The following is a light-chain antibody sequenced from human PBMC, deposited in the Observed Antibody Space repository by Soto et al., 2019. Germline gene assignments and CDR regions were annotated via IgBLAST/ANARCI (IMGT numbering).Light chain of an antibody. J-gene: IGKJ1*01. V-gene: IGKV3-15*01. CDR2: GAS. CDR3: QQQSSWPRT. CDR1: QSVGNN. Sequence: EMVMTQSPATLSVSPGERATLSCRASQSVGNNVAWYQQKLGQAPRLLIHGASTRATGIPARFSGSGSGTEFTLTISSLQSEDFAVYFCQQQSSWPRTFGQGTKVEL.